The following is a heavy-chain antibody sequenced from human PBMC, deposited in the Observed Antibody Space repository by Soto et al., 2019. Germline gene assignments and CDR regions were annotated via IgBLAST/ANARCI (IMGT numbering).Heavy chain of an antibody. CDR2: ISTFNGKT. J-gene: IGHJ4*02. CDR1: GYTFISYG. V-gene: IGHV1-18*01. D-gene: IGHD3-22*01. CDR3: ARDRVPKSSGYFPFDY. Sequence: QVPLVQSGAEVKKPGASVKVSCKASGYTFISYGISWVRQAPGQGLELMGWISTFNGKTNYAQNVQGRVTMTTDTSTTTAYMELRSLKSDDTAVYYCARDRVPKSSGYFPFDYWGQGTLVTVSS.